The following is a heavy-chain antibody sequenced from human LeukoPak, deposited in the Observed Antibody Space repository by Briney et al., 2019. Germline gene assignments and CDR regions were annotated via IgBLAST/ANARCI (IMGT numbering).Heavy chain of an antibody. D-gene: IGHD4-17*01. CDR1: GFTFSEYA. Sequence: GGSLRLSCAASGFTFSEYALVWVRQAPGKGLEWVSASSSGGANTLYADAVKGRFTISRDNSKNTLYLQMESLRAEDTAVYFCGRDPNGDYVGAFEFWGHGTMVTVSS. CDR3: GRDPNGDYVGAFEF. CDR2: SSSGGANT. J-gene: IGHJ3*01. V-gene: IGHV3-23*01.